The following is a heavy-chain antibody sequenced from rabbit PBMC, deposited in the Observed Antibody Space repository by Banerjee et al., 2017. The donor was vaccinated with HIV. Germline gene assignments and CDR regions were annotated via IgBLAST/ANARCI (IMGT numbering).Heavy chain of an antibody. CDR3: ARNAGGSDYGYTSLNL. J-gene: IGHJ4*01. Sequence: QSLEESGGDLVKPGASLTLTCTASGFSFSGSYWICWVRQAPGKGLELIACIYTSSGSTWYASWAKGRFTISKSSSTTVFLQMTSLTVADTATYFCARNAGGSDYGYTSLNLWGPGTLVTVS. CDR2: IYTSSGST. CDR1: GFSFSGSYW. V-gene: IGHV1S40*01. D-gene: IGHD6-1*01.